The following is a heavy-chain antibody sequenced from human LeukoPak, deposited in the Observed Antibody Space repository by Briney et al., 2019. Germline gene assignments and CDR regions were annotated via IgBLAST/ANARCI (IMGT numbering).Heavy chain of an antibody. V-gene: IGHV3-15*07. CDR3: IRDFRSADL. J-gene: IGHJ5*02. CDR2: IRSKTHGETI. CDR1: GFTFSNVW. Sequence: PGGSLRLSCAASGFTFSNVWMNWVRQAPGKGLEWVGRIRSKTHGETIDYAAPVRGRFTISRDNAKNTVYLEMNSLSVEDTATYYCIRDFRSADLWGQGTLVTVTS.